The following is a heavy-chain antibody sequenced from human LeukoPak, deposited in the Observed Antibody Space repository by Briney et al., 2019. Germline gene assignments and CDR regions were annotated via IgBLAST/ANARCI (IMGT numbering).Heavy chain of an antibody. CDR3: GRDLGRLDSSGYYRSPHLD. D-gene: IGHD3-22*01. Sequence: ASVKVSCKASGYTFTSYGISWVRQAPGQGLEWMGWISAYNGNTNYAQKLQGRVTMTTDTSTSTAYMELRSLRSDDTAVYYCGRDLGRLDSSGYYRSPHLDWGQGTLVTVSS. V-gene: IGHV1-18*01. CDR2: ISAYNGNT. J-gene: IGHJ4*02. CDR1: GYTFTSYG.